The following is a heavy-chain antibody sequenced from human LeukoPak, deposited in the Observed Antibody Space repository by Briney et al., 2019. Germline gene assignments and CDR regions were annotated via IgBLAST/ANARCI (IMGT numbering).Heavy chain of an antibody. CDR2: INPEETTT. Sequence: GGSLRLSCAASGCTFSRYWMHWVRQAPGKGLVWISRINPEETTTSYADSVRGRFTISRDNAKNTLYLEMNSLRTEDTAVYYCARGGLEPVDYWGQGSLVTVSS. J-gene: IGHJ4*02. V-gene: IGHV3-74*01. CDR3: ARGGLEPVDY. CDR1: GCTFSRYW. D-gene: IGHD1-14*01.